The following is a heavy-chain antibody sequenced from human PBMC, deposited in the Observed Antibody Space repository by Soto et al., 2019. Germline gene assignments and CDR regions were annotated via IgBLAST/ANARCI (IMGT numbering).Heavy chain of an antibody. CDR2: MNPNSGNT. CDR1: GYTFTSYD. D-gene: IGHD6-13*01. CDR3: ARRDQGYSSSWYYYYYYMDV. Sequence: GASVKVSCKASGYTFTSYDINWVRQATGQGLEWMGWMNPNSGNTGYAQKFQGRVTMTRNTSISTAYMELSSLRSEDTAVYYCARRDQGYSSSWYYYYYYMDVWGNGTTVTVSS. V-gene: IGHV1-8*01. J-gene: IGHJ6*03.